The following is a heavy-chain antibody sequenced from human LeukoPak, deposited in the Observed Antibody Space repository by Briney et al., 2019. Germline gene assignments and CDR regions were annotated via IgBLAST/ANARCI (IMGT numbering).Heavy chain of an antibody. CDR2: IYYSGST. J-gene: IGHJ4*02. Sequence: PGGSLRLSCAASGFTFSNAWMSWIRQPPGKGLEWIGYIYYSGSTNYNPSLKSRVTISVDTSKNQFSLKLSSVTAADTAVYYCARVVPREYYYDSSGYTPHFDYWGQGTLVTVSS. D-gene: IGHD3-22*01. V-gene: IGHV4-59*01. CDR1: GFTFSNAW. CDR3: ARVVPREYYYDSSGYTPHFDY.